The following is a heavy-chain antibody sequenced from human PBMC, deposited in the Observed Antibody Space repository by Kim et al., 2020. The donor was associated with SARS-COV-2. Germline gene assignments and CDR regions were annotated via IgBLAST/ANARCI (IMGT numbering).Heavy chain of an antibody. CDR2: ISYSGST. CDR1: VGSITRGDYY. Sequence: SETLSLTCSVSVGSITRGDYYWGWIRQPPGEGLEWIGSISYSGSTYYNLSLRSRVTISIETSKNQFSLKLTSVTAADTAGFYCVRQNNGKNAFDYWGQGT. CDR3: VRQNNGKNAFDY. V-gene: IGHV4-39*01. D-gene: IGHD1-20*01. J-gene: IGHJ4*02.